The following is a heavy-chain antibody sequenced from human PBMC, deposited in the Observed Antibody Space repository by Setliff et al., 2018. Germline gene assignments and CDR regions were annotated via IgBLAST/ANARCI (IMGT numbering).Heavy chain of an antibody. CDR3: VRALLWSGEGRFDP. V-gene: IGHV4-61*09. J-gene: IGHJ5*02. CDR2: VHPDGST. Sequence: SETLSLTCTVSGGSLSADYYWSWIRQPAGKGLEWIGHVHPDGSTNYNPSLYSRLIISVDTSKNQFSLKLTSVTASDTAVYYCVRALLWSGEGRFDPWGQGTLVTVSS. CDR1: GGSLSADYY. D-gene: IGHD2-8*02.